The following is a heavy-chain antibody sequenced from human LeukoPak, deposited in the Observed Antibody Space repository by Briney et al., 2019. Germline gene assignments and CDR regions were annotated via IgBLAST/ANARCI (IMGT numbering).Heavy chain of an antibody. D-gene: IGHD1-26*01. Sequence: SETLSLTCVVSGGPITNDNWWNWVRQPPGKGLEWIGEIHHTGRTNYNPSLKSRVTISVDKSKNASSLKVTSVTAADTAVYYCAKNGYYSSDYWGQGTLVTVSS. J-gene: IGHJ4*02. CDR1: GGPITNDNW. CDR3: AKNGYYSSDY. CDR2: IHHTGRT. V-gene: IGHV4-4*02.